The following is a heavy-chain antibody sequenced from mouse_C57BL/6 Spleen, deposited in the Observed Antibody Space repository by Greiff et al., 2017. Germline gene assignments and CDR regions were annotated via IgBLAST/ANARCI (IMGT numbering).Heavy chain of an antibody. CDR3: ARSSYGSSYFDD. Sequence: EVQLQESGPGLVKPSQSLSLTCSVTGYSITSGYYWNWIRQFPGNKLEWMGYISYDGSNNYNPSLKNLISITLDTSKNQFFLKLNSVTTEDTATYYCARSSYGSSYFDDWGQGTTLTVSS. CDR1: GYSITSGYY. D-gene: IGHD1-1*01. V-gene: IGHV3-6*01. CDR2: ISYDGSN. J-gene: IGHJ2*01.